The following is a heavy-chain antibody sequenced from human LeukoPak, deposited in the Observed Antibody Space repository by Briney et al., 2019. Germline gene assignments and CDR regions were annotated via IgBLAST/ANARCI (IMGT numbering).Heavy chain of an antibody. CDR2: INPNSRGT. CDR1: GYTFTGYY. D-gene: IGHD6-13*01. V-gene: IGHV1-2*02. CDR3: ARSSWYYYFDY. J-gene: IGHJ4*02. Sequence: ASVKVSCKASGYTFTGYYMHWVRQAPGQGLEWMGWINPNSRGTNYAQKFQGRVTMTRDTSISTAYMELSRLRSDDTAVYYCARSSWYYYFDYWGQGTLVTVSS.